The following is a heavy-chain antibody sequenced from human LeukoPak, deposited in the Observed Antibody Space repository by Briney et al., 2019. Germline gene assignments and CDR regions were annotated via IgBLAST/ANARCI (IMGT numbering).Heavy chain of an antibody. V-gene: IGHV3-53*01. Sequence: PGGSLRLSCAASGFSVSNNYMSWVRQAPGKGLEWVSVIYSGGSTFYADSVKGRFTISRDNSKNTLYLQMKSLRAEDTAVYCCAKDRWSSSFSLAIDYWGQGTLVTVSS. CDR2: IYSGGST. CDR1: GFSVSNNY. J-gene: IGHJ4*02. D-gene: IGHD6-13*01. CDR3: AKDRWSSSFSLAIDY.